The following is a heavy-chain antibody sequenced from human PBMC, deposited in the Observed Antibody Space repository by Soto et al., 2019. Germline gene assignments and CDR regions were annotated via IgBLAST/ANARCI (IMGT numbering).Heavy chain of an antibody. CDR2: INPNSGGT. CDR3: ARDEGVYSSSWEYGY. CDR1: GYTFTGYY. J-gene: IGHJ4*02. V-gene: IGHV1-2*02. Sequence: QVQLVQSGAEVKKPGASVKVSCKASGYTFTGYYMHWVRQAPGQGLEWMGWINPNSGGTNYAQKFQGRVTMTRDTPISTAYMELSRLRSDDTAVYYCARDEGVYSSSWEYGYWGQGTLVTVSS. D-gene: IGHD6-13*01.